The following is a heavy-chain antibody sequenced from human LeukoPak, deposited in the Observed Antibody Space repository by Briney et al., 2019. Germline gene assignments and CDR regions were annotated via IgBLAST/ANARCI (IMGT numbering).Heavy chain of an antibody. D-gene: IGHD3-3*01. J-gene: IGHJ3*01. CDR2: IYYSGST. V-gene: IGHV4-59*01. Sequence: PSETLSLTCTVSGGSISSYYWSWIRQPPGKGLEWIGYIYYSGSTNYNPSLKSRVTISVDTSKNQFSLKLSSVTAADTAVYYCARGGTYYDFWSGYYAGGGWFDPWGQGTMVTVSS. CDR3: ARGGTYYDFWSGYYAGGGWFDP. CDR1: GGSISSYY.